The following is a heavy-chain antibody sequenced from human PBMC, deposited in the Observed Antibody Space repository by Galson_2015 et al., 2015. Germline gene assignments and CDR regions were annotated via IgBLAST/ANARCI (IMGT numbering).Heavy chain of an antibody. V-gene: IGHV3-53*01. CDR2: ISSGGAT. D-gene: IGHD3-10*01. CDR3: ARVGGFRDLYYMDV. Sequence: SLRLSCAVSGFTVSSNYMTWVRQAPGKGLVWVSVISSGGATYYADSVKGRFTISRDNSKNTLYLQMNSLRAEDTAVYYCARVGGFRDLYYMDVWGIGTTVPVSS. CDR1: GFTVSSNY. J-gene: IGHJ6*03.